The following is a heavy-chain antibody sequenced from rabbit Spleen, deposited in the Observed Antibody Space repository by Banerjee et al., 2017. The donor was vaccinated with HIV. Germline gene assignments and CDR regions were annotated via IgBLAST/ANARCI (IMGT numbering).Heavy chain of an antibody. CDR3: VRRVNGNGYLNL. CDR1: GFSFSSSYW. CDR2: IYAGSSGST. J-gene: IGHJ4*01. D-gene: IGHD1-1*01. Sequence: QEQLEESGGDLVKPEGSLTLTCTASGFSFSSSYWICWVRQAPGKGLEWIACIYAGSSGSTYYASWAKGRFTISKTSSTTVTLKMTGLTVADTATYFCVRRVNGNGYLNLWGQGTLVTVS. V-gene: IGHV1S45*01.